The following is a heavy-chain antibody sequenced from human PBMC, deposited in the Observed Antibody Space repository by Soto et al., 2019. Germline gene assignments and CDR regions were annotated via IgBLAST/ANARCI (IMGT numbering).Heavy chain of an antibody. V-gene: IGHV4-61*01. J-gene: IGHJ4*02. Sequence: SETLSLTCTVSGGSVSSGSYYWSWIRQPPGKGLEWIGYIYYSGSTNYNPSLKSRVTISVDTSKNQFSLKLSSVTAADTAVYYCARGLAAAGTDYWGQGTLVTVSS. D-gene: IGHD6-13*01. CDR2: IYYSGST. CDR3: ARGLAAAGTDY. CDR1: GGSVSSGSYY.